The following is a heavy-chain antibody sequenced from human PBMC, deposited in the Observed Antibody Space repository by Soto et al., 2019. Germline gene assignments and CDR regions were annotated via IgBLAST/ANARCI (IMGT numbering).Heavy chain of an antibody. CDR3: ARGGTYCTNGVCSLYGMDV. D-gene: IGHD2-8*01. Sequence: QVQLVQSGSEVKKPGASVKVSCKASGYSFTSYGISWVRQAPGQGLEWMGWMSAYNVNTNYAQKFQGRVTMTTDTSTSTAYMELRSLRSDDTAVYYCARGGTYCTNGVCSLYGMDVWGQGTTVTVSS. CDR1: GYSFTSYG. CDR2: MSAYNVNT. J-gene: IGHJ6*02. V-gene: IGHV1-18*01.